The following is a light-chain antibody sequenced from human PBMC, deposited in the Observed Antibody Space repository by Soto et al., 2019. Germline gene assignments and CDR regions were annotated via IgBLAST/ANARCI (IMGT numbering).Light chain of an antibody. CDR2: TAS. Sequence: DIHMTQSPSYVSASVGDTVTIICRASQGINSWLAWYQQKPGKAPKLLIYTASSLESGVPSRFSGSGSGTEFTLTISSLQPEDFATYYCQQANSFPITFGQGTRLDIK. V-gene: IGKV1-12*01. CDR1: QGINSW. J-gene: IGKJ5*01. CDR3: QQANSFPIT.